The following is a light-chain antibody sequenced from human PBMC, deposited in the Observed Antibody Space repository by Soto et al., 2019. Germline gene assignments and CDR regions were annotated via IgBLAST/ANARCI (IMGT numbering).Light chain of an antibody. V-gene: IGLV1-40*01. CDR1: SSNIGAGYD. CDR2: GNS. J-gene: IGLJ1*01. CDR3: QSSDSSLSVVYV. Sequence: QPVLTQPPSVSGAPGQRVTISCTGSSSNIGAGYDVHWYQQLPGTAPKLLIYGNSNRPSGVPDRFSGSKSGTSASLAITGLQAADEADYYCQSSDSSLSVVYVFGTGTKVTVL.